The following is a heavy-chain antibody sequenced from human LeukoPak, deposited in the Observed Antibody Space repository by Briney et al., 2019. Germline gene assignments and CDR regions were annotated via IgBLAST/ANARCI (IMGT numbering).Heavy chain of an antibody. CDR1: GFTFSTYE. CDR2: ISRRGSTI. Sequence: GGSLRLSCAASGFTFSTYEMNWVRQVPGKGLESVAYISRRGSTIHYADSVKGRFAITRDKAKNSLYLQMAGLTAEDTAVYYCARGKTATVGSTNYYYYMDVWGKGTTVIVSS. D-gene: IGHD1-26*01. J-gene: IGHJ6*03. V-gene: IGHV3-48*03. CDR3: ARGKTATVGSTNYYYYMDV.